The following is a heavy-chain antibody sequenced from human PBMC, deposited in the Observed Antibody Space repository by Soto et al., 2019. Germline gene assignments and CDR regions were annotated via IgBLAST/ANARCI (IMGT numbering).Heavy chain of an antibody. D-gene: IGHD4-17*01. CDR2: IYTNGNT. CDR1: GGSISDYY. J-gene: IGHJ4*01. V-gene: IGHV4-4*07. Sequence: PSETLTLTCTVSGGSISDYYWSWIRQPAGKGLEWIGRIYTNGNTDYNPSLNSRVTISLDTSKNPFSLKVTSMTAADTAVYYFWRESANKIQDDYDIDIWGQGTLVTVSS. CDR3: WRESANKIQDDYDIDI.